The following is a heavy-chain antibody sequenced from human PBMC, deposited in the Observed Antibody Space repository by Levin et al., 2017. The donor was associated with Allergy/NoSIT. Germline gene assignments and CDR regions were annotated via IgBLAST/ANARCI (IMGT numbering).Heavy chain of an antibody. CDR3: ARVLSAISASGPEY. J-gene: IGHJ4*02. CDR2: IYYSGST. Sequence: SQTLSLTCTVSGGSIRSSSYQWGWIRQPPGKGLEWIGNIYYSGSTSYNPSLKNRVTMSIDTSKNQLFLKLTSVTAAEPAVYYCARVLSAISASGPEYLGQGILVTVSS. V-gene: IGHV4-39*07. CDR1: GGSIRSSSYQ. D-gene: IGHD6-13*01.